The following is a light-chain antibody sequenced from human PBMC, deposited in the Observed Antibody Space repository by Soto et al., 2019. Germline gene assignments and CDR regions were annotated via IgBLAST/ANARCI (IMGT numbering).Light chain of an antibody. V-gene: IGKV1-39*01. Sequence: DIHMTQSPSSLSASVGDRVTITCRSSQSISSYLNWYQQKPGKAPKLLIYAASSFQSGVRSRFSGSGSGTYFALTISSLHPEDGGPCYCQHSCRTQWTFGKGAKVNLK. CDR3: QHSCRTQWT. CDR2: AAS. J-gene: IGKJ1*01. CDR1: QSISSY.